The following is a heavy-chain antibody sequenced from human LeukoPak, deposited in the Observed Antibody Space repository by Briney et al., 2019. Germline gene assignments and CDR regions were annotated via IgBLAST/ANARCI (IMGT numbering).Heavy chain of an antibody. CDR3: ATAPKYYYDSSGYVDY. V-gene: IGHV1-18*01. Sequence: ASVKVSCKASGYTFTSYGISWVRQAPGQGLEWMGWISAYNGNTNYAQKLQGRVTMTTDTSTSTAYMELRSLRSDDTAVYYCATAPKYYYDSSGYVDYWGQGTLVTVSS. D-gene: IGHD3-22*01. CDR2: ISAYNGNT. CDR1: GYTFTSYG. J-gene: IGHJ4*02.